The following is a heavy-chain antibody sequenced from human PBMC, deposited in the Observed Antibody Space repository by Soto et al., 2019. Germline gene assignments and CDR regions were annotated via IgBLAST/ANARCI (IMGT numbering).Heavy chain of an antibody. CDR3: AADCSSTSYYYYYGMDV. CDR2: IVVGSGNT. Sequence: GASVKVSCKASGFTFTSSAVQWVRQARGQRLEWIGWIVVGSGNTNYAQKFQERVTITRDMSTSTAYMELSSLRSEDTAVYYCAADCSSTSYYYYYGMDVWGQGTTVTVSS. CDR1: GFTFTSSA. D-gene: IGHD2-2*01. V-gene: IGHV1-58*01. J-gene: IGHJ6*02.